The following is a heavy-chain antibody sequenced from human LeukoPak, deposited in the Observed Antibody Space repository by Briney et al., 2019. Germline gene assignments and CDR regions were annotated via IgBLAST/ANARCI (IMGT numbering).Heavy chain of an antibody. J-gene: IGHJ4*02. CDR1: GFTFSSYG. CDR3: ARDLGGELTGYYFDY. D-gene: IGHD1-7*01. Sequence: PGGSLRLSCAASGFTFSSYGMHWVRQAPGKGLEWVAVIWYDGSNKYYADSVKGRFTISRDNSKNTLYLQMNSLRAEDTAVYYCARDLGGELTGYYFDYWGQGTLVTVSS. CDR2: IWYDGSNK. V-gene: IGHV3-33*01.